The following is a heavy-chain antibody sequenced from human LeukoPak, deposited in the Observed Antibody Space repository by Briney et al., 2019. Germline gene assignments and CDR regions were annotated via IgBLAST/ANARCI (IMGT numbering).Heavy chain of an antibody. CDR3: ARADRLHGGPYLIGP. V-gene: IGHV1-2*02. D-gene: IGHD2-21*01. J-gene: IGHJ5*02. Sequence: ASVTVSCKTYGYSFTDYYMHWVRQAPGQGLEWMGWINPNSGGTSSAQKFQGRVTMTRDTSITTVYMEVSWLTSDDTAIYYCARADRLHGGPYLIGPWGQGTLVTVSS. CDR1: GYSFTDYY. CDR2: INPNSGGT.